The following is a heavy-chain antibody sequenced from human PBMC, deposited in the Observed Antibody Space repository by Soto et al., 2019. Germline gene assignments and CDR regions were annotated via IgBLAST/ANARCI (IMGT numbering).Heavy chain of an antibody. CDR3: ARAQENIAARHSNYYGMDV. Sequence: GASVKVSCKASGYTFTGYYMHWVRQAPGQGLEWMGWINPNSGGTNYAQKFQGWVTMTRDTSISTAYMELSRLRSDDTAVYYCARAQENIAARHSNYYGMDVWGQGTTVTVSS. D-gene: IGHD6-6*01. J-gene: IGHJ6*02. CDR1: GYTFTGYY. CDR2: INPNSGGT. V-gene: IGHV1-2*04.